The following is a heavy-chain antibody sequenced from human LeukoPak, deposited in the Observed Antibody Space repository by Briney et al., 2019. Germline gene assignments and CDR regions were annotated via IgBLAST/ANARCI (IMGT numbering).Heavy chain of an antibody. D-gene: IGHD3-10*01. J-gene: IGHJ4*02. CDR3: ARVSGSYYNEPPGY. CDR1: GGTFSSYA. Sequence: SVKVSCTASGGTFSSYAISWVRQAPGQGLEWMGGIIPTFGTADYAQKFQGRVTITADESTSTAYMELSSLRSEDTAVYYCARVSGSYYNEPPGYWGQGTLVTVSS. CDR2: IIPTFGTA. V-gene: IGHV1-69*13.